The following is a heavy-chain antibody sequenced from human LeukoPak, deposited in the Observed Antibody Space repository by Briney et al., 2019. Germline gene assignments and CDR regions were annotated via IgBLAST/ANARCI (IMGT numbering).Heavy chain of an antibody. D-gene: IGHD3-10*01. V-gene: IGHV1-69*13. Sequence: SVKVSCKASGGTFSSYAISWVRQAPGQGLEWMGGIIPIFGTANYAQKFQGRVTITADESTSTAYMELSSLRSEDTAVYYCACPSMVRGVDYYYYGMDVWGKGTTVTVSS. CDR2: IIPIFGTA. CDR1: GGTFSSYA. J-gene: IGHJ6*04. CDR3: ACPSMVRGVDYYYYGMDV.